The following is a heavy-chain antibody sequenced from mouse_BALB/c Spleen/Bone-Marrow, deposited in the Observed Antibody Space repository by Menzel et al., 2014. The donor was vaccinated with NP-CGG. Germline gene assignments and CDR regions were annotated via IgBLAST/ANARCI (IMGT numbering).Heavy chain of an antibody. CDR3: ARGRDWFDY. CDR1: GFTFSGYG. Sequence: EVMLVESGGGLVQPGGSLKLSCAASGFTFSGYGMSWVRQTPDKGLELVATISGSGSSTHYPDSVKGRFTISRDNARNTLYLQMSSLKSEDTAMYYCARGRDWFDYWGQGTTLTVSS. CDR2: ISGSGSST. D-gene: IGHD3-3*01. J-gene: IGHJ2*01. V-gene: IGHV5-6-3*01.